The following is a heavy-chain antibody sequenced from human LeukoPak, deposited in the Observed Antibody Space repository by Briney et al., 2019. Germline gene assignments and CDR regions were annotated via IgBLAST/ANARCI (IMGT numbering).Heavy chain of an antibody. J-gene: IGHJ6*02. V-gene: IGHV5-51*01. D-gene: IGHD3-10*01. CDR3: ARQRRTMVRGVSYGMDV. CDR2: IYPGDSDT. Sequence: EESLKISCKGSGYSFTSYWIGWVRQMPGKGLEWMGIIYPGDSDTRYSPSFQGQVTISADKSISTAYLQWSSLKASDTAMYYCARQRRTMVRGVSYGMDVWGQGTTVTVSS. CDR1: GYSFTSYW.